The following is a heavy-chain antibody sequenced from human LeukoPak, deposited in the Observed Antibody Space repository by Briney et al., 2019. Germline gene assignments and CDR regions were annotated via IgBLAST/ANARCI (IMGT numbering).Heavy chain of an antibody. V-gene: IGHV4-59*01. CDR2: IYYSGST. Sequence: SETLSLTCTVSGGSSSSYYWSWIRQPPGKGLEWIGYIYYSGSTNYNPSLKSRVTISVDTSKNQFSLKLSSVTAADTAVYYCARFVGDIVVVPAGIDPWGQGTLVTVSS. D-gene: IGHD2-2*01. CDR1: GGSSSSYY. J-gene: IGHJ5*02. CDR3: ARFVGDIVVVPAGIDP.